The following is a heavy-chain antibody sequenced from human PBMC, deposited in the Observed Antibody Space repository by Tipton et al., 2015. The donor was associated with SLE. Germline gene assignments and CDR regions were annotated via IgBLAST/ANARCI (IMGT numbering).Heavy chain of an antibody. CDR3: TRQCDFWSGRPDAFDI. CDR1: GGAISYYY. CDR2: FYYSGTT. D-gene: IGHD3-3*01. Sequence: TLSLTCTVSGGAISYYYWSWIRQPPGKGLEWIGYFYYSGTTDYNPSLKSRVTISVDTSKNQFSLKLSSVTAADTAVYYCTRQCDFWSGRPDAFDIWGQGTMVTVS. J-gene: IGHJ3*02. V-gene: IGHV4-59*08.